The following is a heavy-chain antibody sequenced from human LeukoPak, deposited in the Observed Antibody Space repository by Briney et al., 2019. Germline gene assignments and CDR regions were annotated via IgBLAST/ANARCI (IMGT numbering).Heavy chain of an antibody. D-gene: IGHD6-13*01. CDR2: ISSSGSTI. V-gene: IGHV3-11*01. Sequence: PGGSLRLSCAASGFTFSDYYMSWIRQAPGKGLEWVSYISSSGSTIYYADSVKGRFTISRDNAKNSLYLQMNSLRAEDAAVYYCAKDGYSSSPDAFDIWGQGTMVTVSS. CDR3: AKDGYSSSPDAFDI. CDR1: GFTFSDYY. J-gene: IGHJ3*02.